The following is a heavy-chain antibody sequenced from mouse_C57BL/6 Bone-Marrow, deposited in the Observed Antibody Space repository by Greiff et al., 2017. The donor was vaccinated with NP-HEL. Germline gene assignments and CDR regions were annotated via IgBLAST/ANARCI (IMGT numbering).Heavy chain of an antibody. D-gene: IGHD6-5*01. CDR2: ISSGGDYI. V-gene: IGHV5-9-1*02. Sequence: DVMLVESGEGLVKPEGSLKLSCAASGFTFSSYAMSWVRQTPEKRLEWVAYISSGGDYIYYADTVKGRFTISRDNARNTLYLQMSSLKSEDTAMYYCTRAYYYGDYWGQGTTLTVSS. J-gene: IGHJ2*01. CDR3: TRAYYYGDY. CDR1: GFTFSSYA.